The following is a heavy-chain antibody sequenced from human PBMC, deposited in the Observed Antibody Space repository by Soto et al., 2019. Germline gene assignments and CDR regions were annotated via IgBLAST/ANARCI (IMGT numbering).Heavy chain of an antibody. CDR2: IDNAGSSA. CDR1: GFTFRNDG. D-gene: IGHD1-26*01. V-gene: IGHV3-74*01. Sequence: GGSLRLSCGGSGFTFRNDGMSGVRQAPGKGLEWVSRIDNAGSSARYADSVKGRFTISRDNAKNTVYLQMNSLRAEDTAVYYCTRVGGSVSGMDVWGQGTTVTVSS. CDR3: TRVGGSVSGMDV. J-gene: IGHJ6*02.